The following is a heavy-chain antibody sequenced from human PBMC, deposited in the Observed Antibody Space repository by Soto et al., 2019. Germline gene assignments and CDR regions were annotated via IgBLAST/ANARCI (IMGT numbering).Heavy chain of an antibody. V-gene: IGHV3-9*01. CDR2: ISWNSDSV. CDR3: ARIGSWALNFDY. J-gene: IGHJ4*02. CDR1: GFTFDDYA. Sequence: GGSLRLSCAASGFTFDDYAMHWVRQAPGKGLEWVSGISWNSDSVYYADSVKGRFTISRDNSKNSLYLQMNSLRVEDTAVYYCARIGSWALNFDYWGQGTQVTVSS. D-gene: IGHD6-13*01.